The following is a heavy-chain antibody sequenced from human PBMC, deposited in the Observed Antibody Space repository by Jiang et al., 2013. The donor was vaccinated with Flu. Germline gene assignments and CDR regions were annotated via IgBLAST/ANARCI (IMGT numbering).Heavy chain of an antibody. V-gene: IGHV4-61*02. CDR3: ARGKGNWNSNFDY. Sequence: SLTCTVSGGSNSSGLYYWSWIRQPAGKGLEWIGRVHTSGSTNYNPSLKSRVTISIDTSKNQLSLNLSSVTAADAAVYYCARGKGNWNSNFDYWGQGTLVTVSS. D-gene: IGHD1-7*01. J-gene: IGHJ4*02. CDR2: VHTSGST. CDR1: GGSNSSGLYY.